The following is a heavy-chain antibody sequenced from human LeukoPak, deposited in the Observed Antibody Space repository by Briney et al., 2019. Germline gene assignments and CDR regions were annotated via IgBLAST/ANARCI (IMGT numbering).Heavy chain of an antibody. CDR3: AWMTTVTKGIDY. J-gene: IGHJ4*02. CDR2: ISSSSSYI. V-gene: IGHV3-21*01. D-gene: IGHD4-17*01. Sequence: GGSLRLSCAASGFTFSSYSMNWVRQAPGKVLEWVSSISSSSSYIYYADSVKGRFTISRDNAKNSLYLQMNSLRAEDTAVYYCAWMTTVTKGIDYWGQGTLVTDSS. CDR1: GFTFSSYS.